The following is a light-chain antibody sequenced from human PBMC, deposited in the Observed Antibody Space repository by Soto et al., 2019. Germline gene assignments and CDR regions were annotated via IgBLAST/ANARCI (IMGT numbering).Light chain of an antibody. V-gene: IGLV2-14*01. CDR2: EVS. CDR1: SSDVGAYNY. CDR3: SSYTSSSTYV. J-gene: IGLJ1*01. Sequence: QAVLTQPASGAGSPGQSITISCTGTSSDVGAYNYVSWSQQHPGKAPQLMIYEVSNRPSGVSNRFSGSKSGNTASLTISGLQAEDEADYYCSSYTSSSTYVFGTGTKVTVL.